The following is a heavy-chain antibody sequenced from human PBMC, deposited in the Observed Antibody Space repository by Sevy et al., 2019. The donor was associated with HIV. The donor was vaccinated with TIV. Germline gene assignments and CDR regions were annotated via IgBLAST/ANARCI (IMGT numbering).Heavy chain of an antibody. CDR3: VREGVGGYSYGFDY. Sequence: GGSLRLSCAASGFSFSIYWMHWVRQVPGKGLVWVSRINSDGSSKTYADSVKGRFTFSSDNPKNTLFLQMNRLRVEDTAVYSCVREGVGGYSYGFDYWGQGTLVTVSS. D-gene: IGHD5-18*01. V-gene: IGHV3-74*03. J-gene: IGHJ4*02. CDR2: INSDGSSK. CDR1: GFSFSIYW.